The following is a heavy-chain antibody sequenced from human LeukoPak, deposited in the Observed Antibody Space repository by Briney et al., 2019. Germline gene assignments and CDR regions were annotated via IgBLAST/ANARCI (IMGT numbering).Heavy chain of an antibody. Sequence: ASVKVSCKASGYTFTSYYMHWVQQAPGQGLEWMGIINPSGGSTSYAQKFQGRVTMTRDTSTSTVYMELSSLRSEDTAVYYCASTTHDDYGDYYFDYWGQGTLVTVSS. CDR3: ASTTHDDYGDYYFDY. CDR2: INPSGGST. V-gene: IGHV1-46*01. CDR1: GYTFTSYY. J-gene: IGHJ4*02. D-gene: IGHD4-17*01.